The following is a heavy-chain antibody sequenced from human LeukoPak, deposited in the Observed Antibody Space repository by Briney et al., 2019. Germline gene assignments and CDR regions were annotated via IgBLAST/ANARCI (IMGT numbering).Heavy chain of an antibody. CDR2: IRYDGIGK. J-gene: IGHJ4*02. CDR1: GFTFSDCS. CDR3: AKEPGSSGAYDT. D-gene: IGHD5-12*01. Sequence: GGSLRLSCAASGFTFSDCSMHWVRLAPGKGLEWVAFIRYDGIGKSYADSVKGRFTVSRDNSKNTLFLQMNSLRTEDTAVYYCAKEPGSSGAYDTWGQGTLVTVSS. V-gene: IGHV3-30*02.